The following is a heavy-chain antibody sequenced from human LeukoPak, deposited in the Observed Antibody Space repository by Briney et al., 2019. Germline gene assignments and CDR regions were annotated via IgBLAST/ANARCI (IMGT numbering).Heavy chain of an antibody. CDR1: GFAFDNYA. Sequence: PGGSLRLSCAASGFAFDNYAMTWVRQAPGKGLEWVSIISGSGGTTFYADSMKGRFTISRANSKNTLYLQMNSLRAEDTAVYYRAKLIRVNNSKNFVEVWGQGTTV. D-gene: IGHD4-11*01. J-gene: IGHJ6*02. CDR3: AKLIRVNNSKNFVEV. CDR2: ISGSGGTT. V-gene: IGHV3-23*01.